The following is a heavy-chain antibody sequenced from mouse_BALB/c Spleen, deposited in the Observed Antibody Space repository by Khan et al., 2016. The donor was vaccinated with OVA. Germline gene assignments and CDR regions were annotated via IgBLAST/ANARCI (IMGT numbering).Heavy chain of an antibody. CDR2: ISSGGSYT. CDR1: GFTFSTYG. V-gene: IGHV5-6*01. J-gene: IGHJ3*01. Sequence: EVELVESGGDLVKPGGSLKLSCAASGFTFSTYGMSWVRQTPDKRLEWVAAISSGGSYTYYPDSVKGRFTISRDNAKNTLYLQMSSLKSEDTASYCCTRLAYYYDREGFAYWGQGTLVTVSA. D-gene: IGHD1-1*01. CDR3: TRLAYYYDREGFAY.